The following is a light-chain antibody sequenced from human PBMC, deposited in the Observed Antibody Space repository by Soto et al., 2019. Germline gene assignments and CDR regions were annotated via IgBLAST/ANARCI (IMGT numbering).Light chain of an antibody. J-gene: IGLJ1*01. Sequence: QSALTQPASVSGSPGQSITISCTGTSSDVGGYNYVSWYQQHPGKAPKLMIYEVSNRPSGVSNRFSGSKSGNTASLTISGPQAEDEADYYCSSYTSSSTPVFGSGTKLIVL. CDR2: EVS. CDR3: SSYTSSSTPV. CDR1: SSDVGGYNY. V-gene: IGLV2-14*01.